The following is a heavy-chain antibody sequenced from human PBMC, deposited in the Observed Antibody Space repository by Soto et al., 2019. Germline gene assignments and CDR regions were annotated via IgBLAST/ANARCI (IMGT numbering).Heavy chain of an antibody. D-gene: IGHD6-13*01. J-gene: IGHJ4*02. CDR1: GGTFSSYT. CDR3: ARARGIAAAGTWLDD. CDR2: IIPIIGIA. V-gene: IGHV1-69*02. Sequence: QVQLVQSGAEVKKPGSSVKVSCKASGGTFSSYTISWVRQAPGQGLEWMGRIIPIIGIANYAQKFQGRVTINADQSKSTAYMELSRMRSEDTTVYFYARARGIAAAGTWLDDWGKGTLVTVAA.